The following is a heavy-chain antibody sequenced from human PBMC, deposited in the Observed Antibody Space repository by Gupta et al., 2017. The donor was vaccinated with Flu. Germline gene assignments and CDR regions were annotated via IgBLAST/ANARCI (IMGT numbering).Heavy chain of an antibody. D-gene: IGHD6-13*01. CDR1: GGSISSSSYY. CDR3: ARQPIAAAGNFVDY. V-gene: IGHV4-39*01. J-gene: IGHJ4*02. Sequence: QLQLQESGPGLVKPSETLSLTCTVSGGSISSSSYYWGWIRQPPGKGLEWIGSIYYSGSTYYNPSLKSRVTISVDTSKNQFSLKLSSVTAADTAVYYCARQPIAAAGNFVDYWGQGTLVTVSS. CDR2: IYYSGST.